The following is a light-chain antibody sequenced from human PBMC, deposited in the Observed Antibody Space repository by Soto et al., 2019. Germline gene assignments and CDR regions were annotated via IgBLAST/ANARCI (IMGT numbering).Light chain of an antibody. CDR3: SSYAGSDNMI. CDR1: SSDVGGYEH. J-gene: IGLJ2*01. V-gene: IGLV2-8*01. Sequence: QSALTQPHSASGSPGQSVTLSCTGSSSDVGGYEHVSWYQQHPGRVPKPLIYDVSKRLSGVPDRFSGSKSGNTASLTVSGLQAEDEADYYCSSYAGSDNMIFGGGTKLTVL. CDR2: DVS.